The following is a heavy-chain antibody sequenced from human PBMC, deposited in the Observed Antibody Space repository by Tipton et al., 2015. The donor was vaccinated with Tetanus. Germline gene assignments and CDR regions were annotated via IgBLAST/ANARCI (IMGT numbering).Heavy chain of an antibody. CDR2: IYPGDSDT. CDR1: GYIFNNYW. D-gene: IGHD2-8*01. Sequence: QLVQSGGEVKKPGESLKISCKGSGYIFNNYWIGWVRQKPGKGLEWMGIIYPGDSDTRYSPSFQGQVTISVDKSINTAYLQWSSLKASDTSMFYRARAHCTDGVCNFDFWGQGALVTVVS. V-gene: IGHV5-51*01. J-gene: IGHJ4*02. CDR3: ARAHCTDGVCNFDF.